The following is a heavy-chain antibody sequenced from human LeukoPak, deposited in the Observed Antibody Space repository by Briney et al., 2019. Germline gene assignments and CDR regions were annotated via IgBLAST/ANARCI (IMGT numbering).Heavy chain of an antibody. CDR2: ISAYNGNT. Sequence: ASVKVSCKASGYTFTSYGISWVRQAPGQGLEGMGWISAYNGNTNYAQRLQGRVTMTTDTSTSTAYMELRSLRSDDTAVYYCARGPRYSSSTSCYATTYYYYGMDVWGQGTTVTVSS. V-gene: IGHV1-18*01. D-gene: IGHD2-2*01. CDR3: ARGPRYSSSTSCYATTYYYYGMDV. CDR1: GYTFTSYG. J-gene: IGHJ6*02.